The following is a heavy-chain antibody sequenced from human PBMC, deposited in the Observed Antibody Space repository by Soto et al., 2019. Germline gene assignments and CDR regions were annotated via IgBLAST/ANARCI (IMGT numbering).Heavy chain of an antibody. CDR2: QSHDGDIK. J-gene: IGHJ6*02. CDR1: GITFSASG. CDR3: ARDGPHYDIDV. V-gene: IGHV3-30*03. Sequence: QVQLVESGGGVVQPGRSLRLSCAASGITFSASGMHWVRQAPGKGLEWVAFQSHDGDIKWDADSVKGRFTISRDNSKNTVFLQMNSLRGDDTAVYYCARDGPHYDIDVWGQGTAVTVSS.